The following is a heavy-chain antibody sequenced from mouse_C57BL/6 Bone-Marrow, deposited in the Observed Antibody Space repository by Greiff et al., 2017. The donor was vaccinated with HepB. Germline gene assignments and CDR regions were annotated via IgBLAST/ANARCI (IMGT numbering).Heavy chain of an antibody. CDR3: AQGLTTVPIGY. CDR1: GFTFSDYG. CDR2: ISSGSSTI. J-gene: IGHJ2*01. Sequence: EVKLVESGGGLVKPGGSLKLSCAASGFTFSDYGMHGVRQAPEKGLEWVAYISSGSSTIYYADTVKGRFTISRDNAKNTLFLQMTSLRSEDTAMYYCAQGLTTVPIGYWGQGTTFTVSS. V-gene: IGHV5-17*01. D-gene: IGHD1-1*01.